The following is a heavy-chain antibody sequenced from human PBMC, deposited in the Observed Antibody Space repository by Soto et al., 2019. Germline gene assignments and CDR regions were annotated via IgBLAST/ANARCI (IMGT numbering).Heavy chain of an antibody. J-gene: IGHJ4*02. Sequence: SETLSLTCDVSSGSITTSVLWTWVRQFPGKGLEWIGEIAHDGHTNYNPSLSGRVTMSVDLSNSQFSLKVASVTAADTAVYFCVGGRDYDYWGQGTLVAVSS. D-gene: IGHD1-26*01. CDR3: VGGRDYDY. CDR2: IAHDGHT. V-gene: IGHV4-4*02. CDR1: SGSITTSVL.